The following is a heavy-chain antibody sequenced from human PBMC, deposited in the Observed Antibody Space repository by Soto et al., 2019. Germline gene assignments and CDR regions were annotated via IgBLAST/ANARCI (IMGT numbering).Heavy chain of an antibody. CDR2: IYSGGST. Sequence: EVQLVETGGGLIQPGGSLRLSCAASGFTVSSNYMSWVRQAPGMGLEWVSVIYSGGSTYYADSVKGRFTISRDNSKNTLYLQMNSLRAEDTAVYYCAVGGDFDSSGYYPFDYWGQGTLVTVSS. J-gene: IGHJ4*02. V-gene: IGHV3-53*02. CDR1: GFTVSSNY. CDR3: AVGGDFDSSGYYPFDY. D-gene: IGHD3-22*01.